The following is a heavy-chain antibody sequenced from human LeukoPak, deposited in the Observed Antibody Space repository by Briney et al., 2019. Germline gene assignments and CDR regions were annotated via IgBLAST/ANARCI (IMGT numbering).Heavy chain of an antibody. CDR3: AKDLGGGSFDY. J-gene: IGHJ4*02. V-gene: IGHV3-9*01. CDR2: ISWNSGSI. D-gene: IGHD2-15*01. Sequence: GGSLRLSCAASGFTFDDYAMHWVRQAPGKGLEWVSGISWNSGSIGYADSVKGRFTISRDNAENSLYLQMNSLRAEDTALYYCAKDLGGGSFDYWGQGTLVTVSS. CDR1: GFTFDDYA.